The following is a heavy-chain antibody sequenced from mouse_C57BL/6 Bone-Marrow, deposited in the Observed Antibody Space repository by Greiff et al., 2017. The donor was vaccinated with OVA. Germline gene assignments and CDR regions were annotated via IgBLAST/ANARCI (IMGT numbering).Heavy chain of an antibody. V-gene: IGHV1-55*01. CDR1: GYTFTSYW. J-gene: IGHJ2*01. Sequence: QVQLKQPGAELVKPGASVKMSCKASGYTFTSYWITWVKQRPGQGLEWIGDIYPGSGSTNYNEKFKSKATLTVDTSSSTAYMQLSSLTSEASAVYYCARSYYGSTYFDYWGQGTTLTVSS. D-gene: IGHD1-1*01. CDR2: IYPGSGST. CDR3: ARSYYGSTYFDY.